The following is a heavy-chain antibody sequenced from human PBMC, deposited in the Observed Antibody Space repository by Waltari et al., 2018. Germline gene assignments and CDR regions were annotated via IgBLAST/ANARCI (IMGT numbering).Heavy chain of an antibody. V-gene: IGHV3-49*04. J-gene: IGHJ4*02. D-gene: IGHD3-9*01. CDR3: TRVYDILTGYYKLDY. CDR2: IRSKAYCGTT. CDR1: GFTFGDYA. Sequence: EVQLVESGGGLVQPGRSLRLSCTASGFTFGDYAMSWVRQAPGKGLEWVGFIRSKAYCGTTEYAASVKGRFTISRDDSKSIAYLQMNSLKTEDTAVYYCTRVYDILTGYYKLDYWGQGTLVTVSS.